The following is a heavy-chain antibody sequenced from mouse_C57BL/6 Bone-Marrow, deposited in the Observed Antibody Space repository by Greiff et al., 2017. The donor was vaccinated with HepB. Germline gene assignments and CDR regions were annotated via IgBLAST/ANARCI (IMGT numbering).Heavy chain of an antibody. D-gene: IGHD1-1*01. Sequence: VHVKQSGAELVKPGASVKLSCTASGFNIKDYYMHWVKQRTEQGLEWIGRIDPEDGETKYAPKFQGKATITADTSSNTAYLQLSSLTSEDTAVYYCARSRLLRSRYFDVWGTGTTVTVSS. CDR1: GFNIKDYY. V-gene: IGHV14-2*01. CDR2: IDPEDGET. J-gene: IGHJ1*03. CDR3: ARSRLLRSRYFDV.